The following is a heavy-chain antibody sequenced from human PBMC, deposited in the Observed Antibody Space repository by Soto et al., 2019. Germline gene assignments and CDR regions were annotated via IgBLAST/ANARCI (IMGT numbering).Heavy chain of an antibody. Sequence: EVQLLESGGGLVQPGGSLRLSCAASGFTFSNYAMNWVRQAPGKGLEWVSSITGSGDKTYYADSVKGRFTISRDNSKNTLYLQMNSLRAEDTAVYSCAKGGDSGYHFWYFDLWGRGTLVTVSS. CDR3: AKGGDSGYHFWYFDL. D-gene: IGHD5-12*01. CDR2: ITGSGDKT. CDR1: GFTFSNYA. V-gene: IGHV3-23*01. J-gene: IGHJ2*01.